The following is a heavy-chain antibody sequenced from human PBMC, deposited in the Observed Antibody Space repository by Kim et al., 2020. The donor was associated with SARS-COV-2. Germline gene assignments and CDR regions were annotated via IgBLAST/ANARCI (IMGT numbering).Heavy chain of an antibody. CDR3: ARSGYSYGYTDYYFDY. V-gene: IGHV4-59*13. D-gene: IGHD5-18*01. J-gene: IGHJ4*02. Sequence: SETLSLTCTVSGGSISSYYWSWIRQPPGKGLEWIGYIYYSGSTNYNPSLKSRVTISVDTSKNQFSLKLSSVTAADTAVYYCARSGYSYGYTDYYFDYWGQGTLVTVSS. CDR1: GGSISSYY. CDR2: IYYSGST.